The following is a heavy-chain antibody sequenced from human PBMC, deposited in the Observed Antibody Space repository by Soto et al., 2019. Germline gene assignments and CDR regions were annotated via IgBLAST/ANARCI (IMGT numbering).Heavy chain of an antibody. CDR1: GFTFSSYG. J-gene: IGHJ4*02. Sequence: QVQLVESGGGVVQPGRSLRLSCAASGFTFSSYGMHWVRQAPGKGLEWVAVIWCDGSNKYYADSVKGRFTISRDNSKNTLYLQMNSLRAEDTAVYYCARAYYDSSGYYYPSGYWGQGTLVTVSS. V-gene: IGHV3-33*01. CDR2: IWCDGSNK. D-gene: IGHD3-22*01. CDR3: ARAYYDSSGYYYPSGY.